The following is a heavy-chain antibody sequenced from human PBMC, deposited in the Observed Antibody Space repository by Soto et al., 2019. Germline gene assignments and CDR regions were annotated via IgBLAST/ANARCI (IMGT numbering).Heavy chain of an antibody. Sequence: HAQLVQSGAEVKKPGVSVRVSCKASGYTFTSYGISWVRQAPGQGLEWMGWISAYNGNTNYAQKLQGRVTMTTDTSTSTAYMELRSLRSDDTAVYYCARSSYYDSWSGYPPYMDVWGKGTTVTVSS. J-gene: IGHJ6*03. CDR2: ISAYNGNT. V-gene: IGHV1-18*01. CDR1: GYTFTSYG. CDR3: ARSSYYDSWSGYPPYMDV. D-gene: IGHD3-3*01.